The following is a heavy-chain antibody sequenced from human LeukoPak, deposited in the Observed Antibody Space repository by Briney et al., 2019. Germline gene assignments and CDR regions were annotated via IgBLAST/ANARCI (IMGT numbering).Heavy chain of an antibody. J-gene: IGHJ5*02. Sequence: GGSLRLSCAASGFTFSTYEMNWVRQAPGRGLEWVANIKQDGSEKYYLDSLKGRFTISRDNAKNSLYLQMISLRAEDTAVYFCAREVITVTFGGLFFDPWGQGTLVTVSS. CDR1: GFTFSTYE. V-gene: IGHV3-7*05. D-gene: IGHD3-16*01. CDR2: IKQDGSEK. CDR3: AREVITVTFGGLFFDP.